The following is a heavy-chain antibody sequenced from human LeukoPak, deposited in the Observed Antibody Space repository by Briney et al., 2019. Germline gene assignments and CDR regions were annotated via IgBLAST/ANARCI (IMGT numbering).Heavy chain of an antibody. V-gene: IGHV4-39*01. D-gene: IGHD3-22*01. Sequence: SETLSLTCTVSGGSISSSNYYWGWIRQPPGKGLEWVGSIDYSGSTYYNPSLKSRVTISVDTSKKQFSLKLSSVTAADTAVYHCARHRYNYDSSGYYYSYFYMDVWGTGTTVTISS. CDR3: ARHRYNYDSSGYYYSYFYMDV. CDR1: GGSISSSNYY. CDR2: IDYSGST. J-gene: IGHJ6*03.